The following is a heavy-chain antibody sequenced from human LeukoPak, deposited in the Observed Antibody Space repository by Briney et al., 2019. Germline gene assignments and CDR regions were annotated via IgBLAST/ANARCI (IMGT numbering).Heavy chain of an antibody. J-gene: IGHJ4*02. V-gene: IGHV3-30*02. D-gene: IGHD6-19*01. CDR1: GFTFSSYG. CDR2: IRFDGCNK. CDR3: AKDPRAYSSGWYWSDY. Sequence: GGSLRLSCAASGFTFSSYGMHWVRQAPGKGQEWVAFIRFDGCNKYYADSVKGRFTISRDNSKNTLYLQMNSLRAEDTAVYYCAKDPRAYSSGWYWSDYWGQGTLVTVSS.